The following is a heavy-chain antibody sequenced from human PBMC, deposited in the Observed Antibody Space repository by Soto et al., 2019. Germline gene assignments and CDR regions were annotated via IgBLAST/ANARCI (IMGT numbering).Heavy chain of an antibody. CDR2: IIPIFGTA. V-gene: IGHV1-69*13. D-gene: IGHD6-13*01. Sequence: ASVKVSCKASGGTFSSYAISWVRQAPGQGLEWMGGIIPIFGTANYAQKFQGRVTITADESTSTAYMELSSLRSGDTAVYYCASQAAAGPAFDYWGQGTLVTVSS. CDR3: ASQAAAGPAFDY. J-gene: IGHJ4*02. CDR1: GGTFSSYA.